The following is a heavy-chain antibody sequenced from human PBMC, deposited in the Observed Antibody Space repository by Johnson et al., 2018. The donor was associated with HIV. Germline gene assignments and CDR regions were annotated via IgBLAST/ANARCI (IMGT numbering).Heavy chain of an antibody. CDR2: IGSSGSPL. CDR3: ARDDDYSKVRAFDI. J-gene: IGHJ3*02. D-gene: IGHD4-11*01. V-gene: IGHV3-11*01. CDR1: GFTFSDYY. Sequence: QVQLVESGGGLVQPGGSLRLSCAASGFTFSDYYLSWIRQAPGKGLEWISYIGSSGSPLYYADSVRGRFTISRDNAKNSLYLQMNSLRAEDTAVYYCARDDDYSKVRAFDIWGQGTMVIVSP.